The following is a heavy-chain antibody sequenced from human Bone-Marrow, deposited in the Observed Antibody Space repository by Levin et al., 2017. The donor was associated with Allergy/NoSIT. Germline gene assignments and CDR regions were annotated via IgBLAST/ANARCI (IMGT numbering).Heavy chain of an antibody. CDR1: FFPFLLSS. J-gene: IGHJ4*02. CDR2: ITGSGRTT. V-gene: IGHV3-23*01. D-gene: IGHD2-21*02. Sequence: PGGSLLLSFSSSFFPFLLSSLLFFLPSPLHVLSFVSVITGSGRTTYYADSVKGRFTISRDNSKNTLYLQMNTLRAEDTAVYFCAKEAAYCGGGCDSLGDHWGQGTLVTVSS. CDR3: AKEAAYCGGGCDSLGDH.